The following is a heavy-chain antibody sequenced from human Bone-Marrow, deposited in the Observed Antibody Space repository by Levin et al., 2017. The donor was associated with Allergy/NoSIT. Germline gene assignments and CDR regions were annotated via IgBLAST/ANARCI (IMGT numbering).Heavy chain of an antibody. CDR2: IYSTGVT. V-gene: IGHV3-53*01. D-gene: IGHD3/OR15-3a*01. CDR3: ARDGPAKPWA. CDR1: GFTVSNNY. Sequence: GASVKVSCVVSGFTVSNNYMNWVRQAPGRGLDWVSLIYSTGVTKYADSVKGRFTISSDSSKNTLYLQMDRLRVEDTGVYYCARDGPAKPWAWGQGTMVTVSS. J-gene: IGHJ3*01.